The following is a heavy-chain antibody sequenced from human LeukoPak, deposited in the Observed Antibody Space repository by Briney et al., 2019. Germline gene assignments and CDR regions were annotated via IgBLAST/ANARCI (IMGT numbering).Heavy chain of an antibody. V-gene: IGHV4-38-2*02. J-gene: IGHJ2*01. D-gene: IGHD5-18*01. Sequence: SETLSLTCSVSGYSIRGGYYWAWIRQSPGKGLEWIGSIYHSGSTHYNPSVKSRVSMSVDTSKNQFSLKLSSVTAADTAVYYCARESGYSYGYWYFDLWGRGTLVTVSS. CDR1: GYSIRGGYY. CDR2: IYHSGST. CDR3: ARESGYSYGYWYFDL.